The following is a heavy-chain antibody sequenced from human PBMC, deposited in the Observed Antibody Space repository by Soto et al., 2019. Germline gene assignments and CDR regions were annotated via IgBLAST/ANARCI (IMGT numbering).Heavy chain of an antibody. CDR2: IWYDGSNK. CDR3: ARDSSAGYYYYYGMDV. J-gene: IGHJ6*02. CDR1: GFTFSSYV. D-gene: IGHD6-19*01. Sequence: GGSLRLSCAASGFTFSSYVMHWGRQAPGKGLEWVAVIWYDGSNKYYADSVKGRFTISRDNSKNTLYLQMNSLRAEDTAVYYCARDSSAGYYYYYGMDVWGQGTTVTVSS. V-gene: IGHV3-33*01.